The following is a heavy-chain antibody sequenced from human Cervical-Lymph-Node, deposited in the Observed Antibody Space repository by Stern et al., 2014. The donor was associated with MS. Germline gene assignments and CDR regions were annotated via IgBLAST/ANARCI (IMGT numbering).Heavy chain of an antibody. CDR3: AHSRHFYDSTVSLIHEYFQV. CDR2: IFWDDDK. Sequence: QITLKESGPTLVKPTQTLTLTCTFSGFSLSTTGMGVGWIRQPPGEALEWLALIFWDDDKRCSPSLTSRLTITKDTSKNHVVLTLTNMDPVDTATYYCAHSRHFYDSTVSLIHEYFQVWGQGTLVTVSS. V-gene: IGHV2-5*02. J-gene: IGHJ1*01. D-gene: IGHD3-22*01. CDR1: GFSLSTTGMG.